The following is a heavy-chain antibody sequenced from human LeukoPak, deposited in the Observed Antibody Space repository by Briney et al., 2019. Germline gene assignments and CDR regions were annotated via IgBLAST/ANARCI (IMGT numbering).Heavy chain of an antibody. J-gene: IGHJ4*02. D-gene: IGHD3-10*01. CDR2: ISGSGGST. V-gene: IGHV3-23*01. Sequence: PGGSLRLSCAASGFTFSSYAMSWVRQAPGKGLEWVSAISGSGGSTYYADSVKGRFTISRDNSKNTLYLQMNSLRAEDTAVYYCAKRFPYYYGSGSYYDGGLLYFDYWGQGTLVTVSS. CDR3: AKRFPYYYGSGSYYDGGLLYFDY. CDR1: GFTFSSYA.